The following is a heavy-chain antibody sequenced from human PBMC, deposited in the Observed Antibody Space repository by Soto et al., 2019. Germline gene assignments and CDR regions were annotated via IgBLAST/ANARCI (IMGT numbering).Heavy chain of an antibody. D-gene: IGHD3-16*01. Sequence: QVQLVQSGVEVKKPGASVKGSCKASGYIFVNYGIAWMRQAPGQELEWMGWISPYTGNTHSATKVQGRLTMTTDTSTSTAYMDLGSLTSDDTAVYYCVMVDNYVTPTPQDVWGQGTTVTVSS. CDR2: ISPYTGNT. CDR3: VMVDNYVTPTPQDV. CDR1: GYIFVNYG. J-gene: IGHJ6*02. V-gene: IGHV1-18*01.